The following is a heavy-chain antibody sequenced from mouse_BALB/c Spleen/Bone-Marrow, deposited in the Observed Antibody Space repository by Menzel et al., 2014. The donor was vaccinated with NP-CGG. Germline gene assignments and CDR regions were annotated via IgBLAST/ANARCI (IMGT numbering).Heavy chain of an antibody. CDR1: GFTFNTYA. CDR2: IRSKSNNYAT. CDR3: VRPHYYGSSYRYAMDY. D-gene: IGHD1-1*01. Sequence: EVHLVESGGGLVQPKGSLKLSCAASGFTFNTYAMNWVRQAPGKGLEWVARIRSKSNNYATYYADSVKDRFTISRDDSQSMLYLQVNNLKTEDTAMYYCVRPHYYGSSYRYAMDYWGQGTSVTVSS. J-gene: IGHJ4*01. V-gene: IGHV10-1*02.